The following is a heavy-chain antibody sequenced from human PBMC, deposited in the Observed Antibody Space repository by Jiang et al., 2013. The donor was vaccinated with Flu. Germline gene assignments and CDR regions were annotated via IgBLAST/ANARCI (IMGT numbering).Heavy chain of an antibody. J-gene: IGHJ5*02. Sequence: TVSGGSISSDYWSWIRQPPGKGLEWIGYIYHSGSTNYNPSLKSRVTISADTSKNQFSLKVSSVTAADTAVYYCARDRGMAGAWIDPWGQGTLVTVSS. CDR1: GGSISSDY. CDR3: ARDRGMAGAWIDP. V-gene: IGHV4-59*01. CDR2: IYHSGST. D-gene: IGHD6-13*01.